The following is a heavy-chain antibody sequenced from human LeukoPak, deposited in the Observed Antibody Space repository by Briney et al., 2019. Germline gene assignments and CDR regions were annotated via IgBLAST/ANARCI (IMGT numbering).Heavy chain of an antibody. CDR3: ARSGSSDAFDI. CDR1: GFTFSSYS. J-gene: IGHJ3*02. V-gene: IGHV3-21*01. Sequence: PGGSLRLSCAASGFTFSSYSMNWVRQPPGKGLEWVSSISSSSSYIYYADSVKGRFTISRDNAKNSLYLQMNSLRAEDTAVYYCARSGSSDAFDIWGQGTMVTVSS. CDR2: ISSSSSYI. D-gene: IGHD1-26*01.